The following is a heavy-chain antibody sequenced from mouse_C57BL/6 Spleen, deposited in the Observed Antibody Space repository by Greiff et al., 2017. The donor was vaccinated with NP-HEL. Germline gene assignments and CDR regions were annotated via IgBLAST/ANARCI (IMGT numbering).Heavy chain of an antibody. Sequence: EVQLQQSGPELVKPGASVKISCKASGYSFTGYYMNWVKQSPEKSLEWIGEINPSTGGTTYNQKFKAKATLTVDKSSSTAYMQLKSLTSEDSAVYELARRDDYNVGYAMDYSGQGTSETVPS. CDR3: ARRDDYNVGYAMDY. CDR1: GYSFTGYY. V-gene: IGHV1-42*01. D-gene: IGHD2-4*01. J-gene: IGHJ4*01. CDR2: INPSTGGT.